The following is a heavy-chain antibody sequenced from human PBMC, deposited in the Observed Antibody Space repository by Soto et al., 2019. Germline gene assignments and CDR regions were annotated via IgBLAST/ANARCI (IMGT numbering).Heavy chain of an antibody. CDR2: IYYSGST. J-gene: IGHJ5*02. CDR3: ARSYYYDSSGMPDWFDP. D-gene: IGHD3-22*01. V-gene: IGHV4-59*08. CDR1: GGSISNYY. Sequence: SETLSLTCTVSGGSISNYYWSWIRQPPGKGLEWIAYIYYSGSTNYNPSLKSRVTISVDTSKNQFSLKLSSVTAADTAVYYCARSYYYDSSGMPDWFDPWGQGTLVTVSS.